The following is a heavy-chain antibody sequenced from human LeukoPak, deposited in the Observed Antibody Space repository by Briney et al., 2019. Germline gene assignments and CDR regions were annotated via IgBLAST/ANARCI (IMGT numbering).Heavy chain of an antibody. CDR2: ISSSSNYI. CDR1: GFTFSSYS. J-gene: IGHJ4*02. D-gene: IGHD4-17*01. Sequence: GGSLRLSCAVSGFTFSSYSMNWVRQAPGKGLEWVSSISSSSNYIYYADSVGGRFTISRDNAKNSLYLQMNSLRAEDTAMYYCARSRDYEYYFDYWGQGTLVTVSS. V-gene: IGHV3-21*01. CDR3: ARSRDYEYYFDY.